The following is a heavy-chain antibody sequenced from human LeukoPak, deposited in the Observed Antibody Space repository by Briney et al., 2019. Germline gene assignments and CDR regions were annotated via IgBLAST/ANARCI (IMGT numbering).Heavy chain of an antibody. J-gene: IGHJ6*02. CDR3: ARDSEALLWFGEYSPSV. V-gene: IGHV3-72*01. D-gene: IGHD3-10*01. CDR1: GFTFSDHY. CDR2: IRNKANSYTT. Sequence: PGGSLRLSCAASGFTFSDHYMDWVRRSPGKGLEWVGRIRNKANSYTTEYAASVKGRFTISRDDSKNSLYLQMNSLRAEDTAVYYCARDSEALLWFGEYSPSVWGQGTTVTVSS.